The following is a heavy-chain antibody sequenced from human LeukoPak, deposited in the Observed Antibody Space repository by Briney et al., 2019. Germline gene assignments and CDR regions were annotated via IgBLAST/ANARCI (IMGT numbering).Heavy chain of an antibody. V-gene: IGHV4-39*01. J-gene: IGHJ4*02. CDR1: GGSISSSSYY. D-gene: IGHD3-22*01. CDR2: IYYSGST. Sequence: SETLSLTCTVSGGSISSSSYYWGWIRQPPGKGLEWIGSIYYSGSTYYNPSLKSRVTISVDTSKNQFSLKLSSVTAADTAVYYCAREYYDSSGYPHYYFGYWGQGTLVTVSS. CDR3: AREYYDSSGYPHYYFGY.